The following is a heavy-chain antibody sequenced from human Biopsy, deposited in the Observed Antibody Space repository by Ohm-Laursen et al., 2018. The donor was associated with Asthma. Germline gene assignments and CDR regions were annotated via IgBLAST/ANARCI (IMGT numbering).Heavy chain of an antibody. D-gene: IGHD6-19*01. Sequence: SLRLSCSASRFTYEMHWVRQAPGTGLEWVAVISYDGSSIYYADSVKGRFTISRDNSKNTLSLQMNSLTAEDTAVYYCAKEGVAGTHIEDWGQGTLVTVSS. CDR2: ISYDGSSI. J-gene: IGHJ4*02. CDR3: AKEGVAGTHIED. CDR1: RFTYE. V-gene: IGHV3-30*04.